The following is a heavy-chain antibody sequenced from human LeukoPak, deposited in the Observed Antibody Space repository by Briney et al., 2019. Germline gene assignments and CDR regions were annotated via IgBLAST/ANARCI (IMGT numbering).Heavy chain of an antibody. CDR1: GYTFTSYY. CDR2: INPSGGST. Sequence: ASVKVSCKASGYTFTSYYMHWVRQAPGQGLEWMGIINPSGGSTSYAQKFQGRVTMTRDPSTSPVYMELSSLRSEDTAVYYCARDLFRRRPPAAIAGNPDKNWFDPWGQGTLVTVSS. J-gene: IGHJ5*02. V-gene: IGHV1-46*03. D-gene: IGHD2-2*01. CDR3: ARDLFRRRPPAAIAGNPDKNWFDP.